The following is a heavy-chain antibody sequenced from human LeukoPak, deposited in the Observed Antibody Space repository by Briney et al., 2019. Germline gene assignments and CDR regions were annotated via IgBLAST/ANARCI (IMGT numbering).Heavy chain of an antibody. Sequence: GGSLRLSCAASGFTFSSYAMSWVRQAPGKGLEWVSAISGSGGSTYYADSVKGRFTISRDNSKNTLYLQMNSLRAEDTAVYYCAKGSSSSGWRNNWFDPWGQGTLVTVSS. CDR2: ISGSGGST. CDR1: GFTFSSYA. D-gene: IGHD6-19*01. V-gene: IGHV3-23*01. J-gene: IGHJ5*02. CDR3: AKGSSSSGWRNNWFDP.